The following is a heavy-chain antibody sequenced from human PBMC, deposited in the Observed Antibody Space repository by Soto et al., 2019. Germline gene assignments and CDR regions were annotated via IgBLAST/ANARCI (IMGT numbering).Heavy chain of an antibody. CDR2: IYYSGNT. V-gene: IGHV4-30-4*01. Sequence: SETLSLTCTVSGGSISSGDYYWSWIRQPPGKGLEWIGYIYYSGNTYYNPSLKSRVTISVDTSKNQFSLKLSSVTAADTAVYYCARVLGYCSSTSCPYNWFDPWGQGTLVTVSS. CDR3: ARVLGYCSSTSCPYNWFDP. D-gene: IGHD2-2*03. CDR1: GGSISSGDYY. J-gene: IGHJ5*02.